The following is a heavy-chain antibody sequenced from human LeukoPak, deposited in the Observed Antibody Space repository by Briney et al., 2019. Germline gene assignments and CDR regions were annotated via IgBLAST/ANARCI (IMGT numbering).Heavy chain of an antibody. J-gene: IGHJ4*02. V-gene: IGHV1-46*01. Sequence: GASVKVSCKASGYTLTSYYMHWVRQAPGQGLEWMGIINPSGGSTSYAQKFRGRVTMTRDMSTSTVYMELSSLRSEDTAVYYCARGTYNDFLSGHNNLFYWGQGTLVTVSS. CDR3: ARGTYNDFLSGHNNLFY. CDR1: GYTLTSYY. CDR2: INPSGGST. D-gene: IGHD3-3*01.